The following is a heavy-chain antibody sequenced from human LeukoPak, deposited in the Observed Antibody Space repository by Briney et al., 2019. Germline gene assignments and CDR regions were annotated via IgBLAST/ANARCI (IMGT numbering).Heavy chain of an antibody. CDR2: IYYSGST. V-gene: IGHV4-59*01. J-gene: IGHJ6*02. CDR1: GGSISSYY. CDR3: ARDRLYYGSGSYYYYYGMDV. D-gene: IGHD3-10*01. Sequence: PSETLSLTCTVSGGSISSYYWSWIRQPPGKGLEWSGYIYYSGSTNYNPSLKSRVTISVDTSKNQFSLKLSSVTAADTAVYYCARDRLYYGSGSYYYYYGMDVWGQGTTVTVSS.